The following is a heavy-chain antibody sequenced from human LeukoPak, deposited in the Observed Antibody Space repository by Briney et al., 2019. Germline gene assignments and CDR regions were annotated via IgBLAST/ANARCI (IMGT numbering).Heavy chain of an antibody. CDR3: ARESSGWGLYWYFDL. CDR2: IYYSGST. J-gene: IGHJ2*01. CDR1: GGSISSYY. Sequence: SETLSLTCTVSGGSISSYYWSWIRQPPGKGLEWIGYIYYSGSTNYNPSLKSRVPISVDTSKNQFSLKLSSVTAADTAVYYCARESSGWGLYWYFDLWGRGTLVTVSS. D-gene: IGHD6-19*01. V-gene: IGHV4-59*01.